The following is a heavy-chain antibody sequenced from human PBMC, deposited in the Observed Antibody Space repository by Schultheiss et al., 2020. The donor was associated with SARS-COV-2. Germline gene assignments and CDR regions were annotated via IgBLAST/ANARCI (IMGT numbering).Heavy chain of an antibody. V-gene: IGHV3-23*01. CDR2: ISGSGGST. J-gene: IGHJ6*02. D-gene: IGHD5-18*01. Sequence: GESLKISCAASGFTFSSYEMNWVRQAPGKGLEWVSAISGSGGSTYYADSVKGRFTISRDNSKNTLYLQMNSLRGEDTAVYYCARDDKLGWIQLWSDYYYYGMDVWGQGTTVTVSS. CDR3: ARDDKLGWIQLWSDYYYYGMDV. CDR1: GFTFSSYE.